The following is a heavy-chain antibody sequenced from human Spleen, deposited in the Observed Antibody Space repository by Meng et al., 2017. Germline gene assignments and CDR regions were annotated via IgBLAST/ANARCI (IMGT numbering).Heavy chain of an antibody. Sequence: EVQLVESGGALVKPGGSLRLSCAASGITFSNAWMSWVRQAPGKGLEWVGRIKSKANGGTTDYAAPVKGRFTISRDDSRETLYLQMNSLQTEDTALYYCTTEYTVQYNWFDPWGQGTLVTVSS. J-gene: IGHJ5*02. CDR2: IKSKANGGTT. CDR1: GITFSNAW. V-gene: IGHV3-15*02. CDR3: TTEYTVQYNWFDP. D-gene: IGHD4-11*01.